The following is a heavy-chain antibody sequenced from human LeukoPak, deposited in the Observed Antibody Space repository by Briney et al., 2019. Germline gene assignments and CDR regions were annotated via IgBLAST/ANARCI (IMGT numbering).Heavy chain of an antibody. CDR1: GFTFSSYA. Sequence: GGSLRLSCAASGFTFSSYAMSWVRQAPGKGLEWVSAISGSGLTTYYADSVKGRFTISRDNSKNTLYLQVNSLRAEDTAVYYCAKGPGYSYGELVDYWGQGTLVTVSS. CDR2: ISGSGLTT. J-gene: IGHJ4*02. CDR3: AKGPGYSYGELVDY. D-gene: IGHD5-18*01. V-gene: IGHV3-23*01.